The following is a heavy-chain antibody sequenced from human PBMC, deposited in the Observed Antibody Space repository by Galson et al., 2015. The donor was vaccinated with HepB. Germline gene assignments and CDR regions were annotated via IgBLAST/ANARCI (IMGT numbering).Heavy chain of an antibody. V-gene: IGHV3-43*01. D-gene: IGHD1-26*01. CDR1: GFTFDDYT. CDR2: ISWDGGST. CDR3: AKAQLGVGATRGIDY. Sequence: SLRLSCAASGFTFDDYTMHWVRQAPGKGLEWVSLISWDGGSTYYADSVKGRFTISRDNSKNSLYLQMNSLRTEDTALYYCAKAQLGVGATRGIDYWGQGTLSPSPQ. J-gene: IGHJ4*02.